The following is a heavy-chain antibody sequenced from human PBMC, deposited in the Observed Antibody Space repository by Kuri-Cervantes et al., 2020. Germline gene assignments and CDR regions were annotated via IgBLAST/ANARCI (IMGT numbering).Heavy chain of an antibody. D-gene: IGHD5-24*01. CDR3: ARLVPSTNIDY. V-gene: IGHV3-21*01. J-gene: IGHJ4*02. CDR2: ISSSSDYI. CDR1: GFTFSNYY. Sequence: GGSLRLSCAASGFTFSNYYMTWVRQAPGKGLEWVSSISSSSDYIYYADSLKGRFTISRDNAKNSLYLQMNSLRAEDTAVYYCARLVPSTNIDYWGQGTLVTVSS.